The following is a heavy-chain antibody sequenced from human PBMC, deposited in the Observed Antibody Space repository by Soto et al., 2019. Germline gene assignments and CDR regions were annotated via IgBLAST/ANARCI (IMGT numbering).Heavy chain of an antibody. Sequence: QVHLQESGPGLVKPSETMSLTCTDSGASIRNFYWNWVRQFPGKGLEWIGHIYNGERTNYNPSLRRRVSISVDTSQNQFSLKLSSVTVADTAVYYCAQTTGWTGFDYWGQGPLVAGSS. V-gene: IGHV4-59*01. CDR3: AQTTGWTGFDY. D-gene: IGHD6-19*01. J-gene: IGHJ4*02. CDR2: IYNGERT. CDR1: GASIRNFY.